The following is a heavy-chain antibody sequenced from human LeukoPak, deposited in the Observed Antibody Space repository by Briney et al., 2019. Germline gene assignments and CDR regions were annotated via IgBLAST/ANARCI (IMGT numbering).Heavy chain of an antibody. Sequence: SVKVSCKASGYTFTGYYMHWVRQAPGQGLEWMGRIIPILGIANYAQKFQGRVTITADKSTSTAHMELSSLRSEDTAVYYCARGVYSGYDSDAFDIWGQGTMVTVSS. J-gene: IGHJ3*02. V-gene: IGHV1-69*04. CDR2: IIPILGIA. CDR3: ARGVYSGYDSDAFDI. CDR1: GYTFTGYY. D-gene: IGHD5-12*01.